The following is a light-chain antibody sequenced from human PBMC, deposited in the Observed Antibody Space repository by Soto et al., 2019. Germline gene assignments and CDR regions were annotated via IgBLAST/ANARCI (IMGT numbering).Light chain of an antibody. CDR2: DAS. Sequence: EMVMTQSPATLSVSPGERATLSCRASQSVSSNLAWYQQKPGQAPRLLISDASTRATGIPVRFSGSGSGTEFTLTISSLQSEDFAVYYCQQYNSWPWTCGQGTKVEIK. CDR3: QQYNSWPWT. J-gene: IGKJ1*01. V-gene: IGKV3-15*01. CDR1: QSVSSN.